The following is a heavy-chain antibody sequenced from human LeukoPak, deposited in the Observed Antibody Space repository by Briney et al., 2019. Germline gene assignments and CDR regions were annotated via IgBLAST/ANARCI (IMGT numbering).Heavy chain of an antibody. CDR1: GFTFSSYW. CDR3: AREGSGYLAEYFQH. V-gene: IGHV3-74*01. CDR2: INSDGSST. J-gene: IGHJ1*01. D-gene: IGHD3-22*01. Sequence: SGGSLRLSCAASGFTFSSYWMHWVRQAPGKGPVWVSRINSDGSSTSYADSVKGRFTISRDNAKNTLYLQMNSLRAEDTAVYYCAREGSGYLAEYFQHWGQGTLVTVSS.